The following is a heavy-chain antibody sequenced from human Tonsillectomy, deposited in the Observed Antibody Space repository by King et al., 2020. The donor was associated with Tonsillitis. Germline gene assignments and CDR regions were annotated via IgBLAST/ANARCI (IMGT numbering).Heavy chain of an antibody. CDR2: FYPGDSDT. D-gene: IGHD1-14*01. CDR3: ARRAQSSEWFDP. Sequence: QLVQSGAEVKKPGESLKISCKGSGYSFTNYWIGWVRQMPGKGLEYMGVFYPGDSDTRYSPSFQGQVTISADKSINTAYLQWSSLKASDTAIYYCARRAQSSEWFDPWGQGTLVTVSS. CDR1: GYSFTNYW. V-gene: IGHV5-51*01. J-gene: IGHJ5*02.